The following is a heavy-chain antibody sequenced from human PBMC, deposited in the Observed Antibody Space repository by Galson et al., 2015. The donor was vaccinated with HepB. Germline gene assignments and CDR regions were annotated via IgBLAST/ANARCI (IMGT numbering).Heavy chain of an antibody. Sequence: SVKVSCKASGYTFTHYAMHWVRQAPGQGLEWMGWINPGDGDTKYPKKFQGRVTITRDTSASTTYMELSSLRSEDTAVYYCGRELISFGSGCYSVAYWGQGTLVIVSS. J-gene: IGHJ4*02. CDR2: INPGDGDT. CDR3: GRELISFGSGCYSVAY. CDR1: GYTFTHYA. V-gene: IGHV1-3*01. D-gene: IGHD2-21*02.